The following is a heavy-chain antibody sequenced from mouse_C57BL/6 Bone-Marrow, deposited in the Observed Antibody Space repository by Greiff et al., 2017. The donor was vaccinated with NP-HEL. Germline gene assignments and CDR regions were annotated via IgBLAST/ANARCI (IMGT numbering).Heavy chain of an antibody. CDR3: ARPITTVVAWYFDV. J-gene: IGHJ1*03. Sequence: VKLQESGAELVKPGASVKISCKASGYAFSSYWMNWVKQWPGKGLEWIGQIYPGDGDTNYNGKFKGKATLTADKSSSTAYMQLSSLTSEDSAVYFCARPITTVVAWYFDVWGTGTTVTVSS. CDR2: IYPGDGDT. V-gene: IGHV1-80*01. CDR1: GYAFSSYW. D-gene: IGHD1-1*01.